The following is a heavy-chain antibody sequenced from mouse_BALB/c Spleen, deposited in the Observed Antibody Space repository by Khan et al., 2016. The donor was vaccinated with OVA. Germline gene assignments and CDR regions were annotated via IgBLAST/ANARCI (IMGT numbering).Heavy chain of an antibody. Sequence: QVRLQQSGTELVKPGASVKLSCKASGYTFTSYDINWVRQRPEQGLEWIGWIFPGDDNTNYNEKFKGKATLTTDNSSSTAYMQLRRLTSEGSAVYFCARRRGSMDYWGQGTSVTVSS. CDR2: IFPGDDNT. CDR1: GYTFTSYD. CDR3: ARRRGSMDY. V-gene: IGHV1S56*01. J-gene: IGHJ4*01.